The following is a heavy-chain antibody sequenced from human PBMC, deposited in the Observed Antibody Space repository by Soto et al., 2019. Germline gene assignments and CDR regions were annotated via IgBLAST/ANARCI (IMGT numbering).Heavy chain of an antibody. CDR3: ARRVRAANRPYYYYYMDV. Sequence: QVQLQQWGAGLLKPSETLSLTCAVYGGSFSGYYWSWIRQPPGKGLEWIGEINHSGSTNYNPSLKSRVTISVDTSKNQFSLKLSSVTAADTAVYYCARRVRAANRPYYYYYMDVWGKGTTVTVSS. CDR1: GGSFSGYY. J-gene: IGHJ6*03. D-gene: IGHD2-15*01. V-gene: IGHV4-34*01. CDR2: INHSGST.